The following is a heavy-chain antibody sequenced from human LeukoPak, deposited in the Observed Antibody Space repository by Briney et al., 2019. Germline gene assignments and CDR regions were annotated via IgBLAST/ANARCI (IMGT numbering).Heavy chain of an antibody. CDR1: GGSISSSSYY. D-gene: IGHD5-18*01. Sequence: SETLSLTCTVSGGSISSSSYYWGWIRQPPGKGLEWIGSIYHSGSTYYNPSLKSRVTISVDTSKNQFSLKLSSVTAADTAVYYCARDSPIRYSYGLPHATDYWGQGTLVTVSS. CDR3: ARDSPIRYSYGLPHATDY. V-gene: IGHV4-39*07. J-gene: IGHJ4*02. CDR2: IYHSGST.